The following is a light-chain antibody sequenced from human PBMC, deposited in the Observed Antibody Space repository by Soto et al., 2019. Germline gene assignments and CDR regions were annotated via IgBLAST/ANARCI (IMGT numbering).Light chain of an antibody. CDR3: QSYDSSLSVHYV. Sequence: QSVLTQPPSVSGAPGQRVTISCTGSSSNIGAGYDVHWYQQLPGTAPKLLIYGNNNRPSGVPDRFSGSKSGTSASLAITGLQAEDEADYYCQSYDSSLSVHYVFGSGTKLTVL. CDR1: SSNIGAGYD. V-gene: IGLV1-40*01. J-gene: IGLJ1*01. CDR2: GNN.